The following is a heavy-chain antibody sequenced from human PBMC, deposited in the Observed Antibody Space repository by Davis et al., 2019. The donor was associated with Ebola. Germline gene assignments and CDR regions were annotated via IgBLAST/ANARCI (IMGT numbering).Heavy chain of an antibody. CDR3: TRGPSYDSGVIGAFDI. V-gene: IGHV1-18*01. Sequence: AASVKVSCKASGYTFTRYGISWVRQAPGEGPEWMARISGHSDNPKYAPKVQDRVTVTTDRSTHTAYLELRSLRSDDTAVYYCTRGPSYDSGVIGAFDIWGQGTTITVSS. CDR1: GYTFTRYG. D-gene: IGHD4-17*01. J-gene: IGHJ3*02. CDR2: ISGHSDNP.